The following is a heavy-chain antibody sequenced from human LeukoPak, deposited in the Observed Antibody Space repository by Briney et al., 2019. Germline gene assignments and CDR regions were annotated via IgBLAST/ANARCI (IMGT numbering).Heavy chain of an antibody. CDR1: GGSFSGYY. Sequence: SETLSLTCAVYGGSFSGYYCSWIRQPPGKGLEWIGEINHSGSTNYNPSLKRRVTISVDTSENQFSLKLSSVTAADTAVYYCARYVVYGSGKYYFDYWGQGTLVTVSS. J-gene: IGHJ4*02. CDR2: INHSGST. CDR3: ARYVVYGSGKYYFDY. D-gene: IGHD3-10*01. V-gene: IGHV4-34*01.